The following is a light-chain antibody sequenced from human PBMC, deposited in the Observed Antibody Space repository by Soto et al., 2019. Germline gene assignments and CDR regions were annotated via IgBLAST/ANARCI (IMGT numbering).Light chain of an antibody. V-gene: IGKV1-5*03. CDR1: QSLSGW. CDR2: KAT. CDR3: QHYNGYPIT. J-gene: IGKJ4*01. Sequence: DIQMTQSPSTLSAFVGDRVTITCRASQSLSGWLAWYQQKPGKAPKLLIRKATSLESGVPSRYSGRGSGTEFTLNISSLQPDDSATYHCQHYNGYPITFCGGTKVEIK.